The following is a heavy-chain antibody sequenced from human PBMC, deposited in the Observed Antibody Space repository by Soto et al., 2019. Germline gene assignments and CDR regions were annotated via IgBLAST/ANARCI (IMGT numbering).Heavy chain of an antibody. CDR2: IWYDGSNK. D-gene: IGHD3-10*01. CDR1: GFTFSSYS. V-gene: IGHV3-33*08. CDR3: ARDGGESSPSPPWFDP. J-gene: IGHJ5*02. Sequence: VGSLRLSCAASGFTFSSYSMSWVRQAPGKGLEWVAVIWYDGSNKYYADSVKGRFTISRDNSKNTLYLQMNSLRAEDTAAYYCARDGGESSPSPPWFDPWGQGTLVTVSS.